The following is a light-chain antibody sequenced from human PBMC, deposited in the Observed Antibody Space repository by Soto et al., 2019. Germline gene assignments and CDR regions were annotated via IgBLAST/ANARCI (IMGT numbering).Light chain of an antibody. CDR2: EVS. V-gene: IGLV2-14*01. CDR3: SSFTTSNTWV. Sequence: QSALTQPASVSGSPGQSITISCTGASSNVGAYNYVSWFQHHPGKAPKLMSYEVSHRPSGVSNRFSGSRSGNTAYLTISGLQIEDEGDYYCSSFTTSNTWVFGGGTKVTVL. CDR1: SSNVGAYNY. J-gene: IGLJ3*02.